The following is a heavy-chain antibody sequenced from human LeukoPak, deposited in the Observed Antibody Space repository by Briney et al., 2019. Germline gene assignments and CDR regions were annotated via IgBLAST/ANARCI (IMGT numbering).Heavy chain of an antibody. D-gene: IGHD4-11*01. CDR3: ARVYSYFYYMDV. CDR2: IYSGGST. Sequence: GGSLRLSCAASGFTVSSNYMSWVRQAPGKGLEWVSLIYSGGSTYYADSVKGRFTISRDNSKNTLYLQMNSLRAEDTAVYYCARVYSYFYYMDVWGKGTTVTVSS. J-gene: IGHJ6*03. CDR1: GFTVSSNY. V-gene: IGHV3-53*01.